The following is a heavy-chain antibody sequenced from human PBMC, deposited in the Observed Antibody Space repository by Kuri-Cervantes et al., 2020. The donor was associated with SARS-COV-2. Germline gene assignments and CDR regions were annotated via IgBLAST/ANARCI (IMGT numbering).Heavy chain of an antibody. CDR2: ISYDGSNN. CDR1: GFTFSSYA. CDR3: ATDGTRAYSNSYYYMDV. J-gene: IGHJ6*03. V-gene: IGHV3-30-3*01. Sequence: GGSLRLSCAASGFTFSSYAMHWVRQAPGKGLEWVAVISYDGSNNYYADSVMGRFTISRDNSKNTLYLQMNSLRAEDTAVYYCATDGTRAYSNSYYYMDVWGKGTTVTVSS. D-gene: IGHD4-11*01.